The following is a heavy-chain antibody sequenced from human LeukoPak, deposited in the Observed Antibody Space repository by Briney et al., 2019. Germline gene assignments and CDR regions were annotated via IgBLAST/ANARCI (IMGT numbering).Heavy chain of an antibody. J-gene: IGHJ3*02. Sequence: PGGSLRLSCAASGFTFSSYAMSWVRQAPGKGLEWVSAISGSGGSTYYADSVKGRFTISRDNSKNTLYLQMNSLRVEDTAVYYCASHYGDYPDAFDIWGQGTMVTVSS. D-gene: IGHD4-17*01. CDR3: ASHYGDYPDAFDI. CDR1: GFTFSSYA. V-gene: IGHV3-23*01. CDR2: ISGSGGST.